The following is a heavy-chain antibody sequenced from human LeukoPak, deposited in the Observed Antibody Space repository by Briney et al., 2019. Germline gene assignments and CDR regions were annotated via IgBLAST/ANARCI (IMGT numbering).Heavy chain of an antibody. J-gene: IGHJ4*02. CDR1: GGSISSYY. D-gene: IGHD4-17*01. CDR3: ARLGPINDYGVPLFDY. Sequence: PSETLSLTCTVSGGSISSYYWSWIRQPPGKGPEWIGYIYYSGSTNYNPSLKSRVTISVDTSKNQFSLKLSSVTAADTAVYYCARLGPINDYGVPLFDYWGQGTLVTVSS. V-gene: IGHV4-59*08. CDR2: IYYSGST.